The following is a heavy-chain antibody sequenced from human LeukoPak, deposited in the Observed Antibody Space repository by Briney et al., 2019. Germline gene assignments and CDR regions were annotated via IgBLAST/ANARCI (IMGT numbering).Heavy chain of an antibody. D-gene: IGHD5-12*01. V-gene: IGHV3-21*04. Sequence: GGSLRLSCAASGFTFSSYSMNWVRQAPGKGLEWVSSISSSSYIYYADSVKGRFTISRDNAKNTLYLQMNSLRPEDTAVYYCAKTSRSGYYFDYWGQGTLVTVSS. J-gene: IGHJ4*02. CDR2: ISSSSYI. CDR1: GFTFSSYS. CDR3: AKTSRSGYYFDY.